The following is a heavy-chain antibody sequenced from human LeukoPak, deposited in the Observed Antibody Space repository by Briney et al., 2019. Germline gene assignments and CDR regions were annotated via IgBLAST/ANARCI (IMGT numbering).Heavy chain of an antibody. CDR1: GGSISSSSYY. J-gene: IGHJ4*02. V-gene: IGHV4-39*01. D-gene: IGHD1-26*01. CDR2: IYYSGST. CDR3: ARASKWELLIDY. Sequence: PSETLSLTCTVSGGSISSSSYYWGWIRQPPGKGLEWTGSIYYSGSTYYNPSLKSRVTISVDTSKNQFSLKLSSVTAADTAVYYCARASKWELLIDYWGQGTLVTVSS.